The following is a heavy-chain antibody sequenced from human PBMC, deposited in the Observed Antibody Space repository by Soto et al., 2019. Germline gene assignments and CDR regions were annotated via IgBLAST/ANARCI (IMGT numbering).Heavy chain of an antibody. V-gene: IGHV3-15*01. CDR3: TTGIYYDILTGYHNVAY. Sequence: GGSLRLSCVASGFNLSHPWMTWVRQAAGKGLEWVGRIKSKTDGETADYAAPVKGRATISRDDSKNTVYLQMNSLKTEDTAVYYCTTGIYYDILTGYHNVAYWGQGALVTVSS. CDR1: GFNLSHPW. D-gene: IGHD3-9*01. J-gene: IGHJ4*02. CDR2: IKSKTDGETA.